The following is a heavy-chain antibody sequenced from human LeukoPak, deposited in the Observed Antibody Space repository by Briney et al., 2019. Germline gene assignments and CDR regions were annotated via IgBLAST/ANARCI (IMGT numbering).Heavy chain of an antibody. J-gene: IGHJ4*02. D-gene: IGHD3-3*01. CDR3: AREVDFWSGYGIDY. CDR2: ISYDGSNK. CDR1: GFTFSSYG. Sequence: PGGSLRLSCAASGFTFSSYGMHWVRQAPGKGLEWVAVISYDGSNKYYADSVKGRFTISRDNSKNTLYLQMNSLRAEDTAVYYCAREVDFWSGYGIDYWGQGTLVTVSS. V-gene: IGHV3-30*03.